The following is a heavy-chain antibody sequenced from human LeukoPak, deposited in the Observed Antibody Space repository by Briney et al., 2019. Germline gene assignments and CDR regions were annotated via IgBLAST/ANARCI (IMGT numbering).Heavy chain of an antibody. CDR2: ISDNGYDT. D-gene: IGHD3-16*02. J-gene: IGHJ5*02. V-gene: IGHV3-23*01. CDR1: GFTFSSSA. CDR3: ARDYFTFGGVIVAS. Sequence: PGGSLRLSCAASGFTFSSSAMTWVRQAPGKGLEWVSAISDNGYDTFYADSVKGRFTISRDNSKNAVYLQMNSLRAEDTAVYYCARDYFTFGGVIVASWGQGTLVTVSS.